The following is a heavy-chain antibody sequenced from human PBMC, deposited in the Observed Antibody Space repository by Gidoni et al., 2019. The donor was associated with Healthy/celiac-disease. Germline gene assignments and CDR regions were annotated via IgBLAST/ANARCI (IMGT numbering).Heavy chain of an antibody. CDR3: TTDYGVGATLFDY. V-gene: IGHV3-15*01. D-gene: IGHD1-26*01. J-gene: IGHJ4*02. CDR2: IKSKTDGGTT. CDR1: GFTFSNAW. Sequence: EVQLVESGGGVVKPGGSLRLSCAASGFTFSNAWMSWVRQAPGKGLEWVGRIKSKTDGGTTDYAAPVKGRFTILRDDSKNTLYLQMNSLKTEDTAVYYCTTDYGVGATLFDYWGQGTLVTVSS.